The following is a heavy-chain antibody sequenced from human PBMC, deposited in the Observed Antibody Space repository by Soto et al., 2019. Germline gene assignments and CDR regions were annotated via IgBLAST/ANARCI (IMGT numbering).Heavy chain of an antibody. CDR1: GGSISSYY. J-gene: IGHJ5*02. CDR3: ASGYCSSTSCYEGWFEP. V-gene: IGHV4-59*01. Sequence: SETLSLTCTVSGGSISSYYWSWIRQPPGKGLEWIGYIYYSGSTNYNPSLKSRVTISVDTSKNQFSLKLSSVTAADTAVYYCASGYCSSTSCYEGWFEPWGQGTLVTVSS. CDR2: IYYSGST. D-gene: IGHD2-2*01.